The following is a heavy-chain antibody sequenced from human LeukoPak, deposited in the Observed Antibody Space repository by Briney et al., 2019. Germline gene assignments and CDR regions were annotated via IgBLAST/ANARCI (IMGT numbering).Heavy chain of an antibody. Sequence: SETLSLTCTVSGGSISSSSYYWGWIRQPPGKGLEWIGSIYYSGSTYYNPSLKSRVTISVDTSKNQFSLELSSVTAADTAVYYCARDQQLVWLAWNWFDPWGQGTLVTVSS. CDR3: ARDQQLVWLAWNWFDP. D-gene: IGHD6-13*01. CDR2: IYYSGST. J-gene: IGHJ5*02. CDR1: GGSISSSSYY. V-gene: IGHV4-39*07.